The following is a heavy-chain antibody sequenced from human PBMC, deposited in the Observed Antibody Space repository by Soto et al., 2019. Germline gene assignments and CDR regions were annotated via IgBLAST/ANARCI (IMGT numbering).Heavy chain of an antibody. V-gene: IGHV4-59*01. CDR3: ARTGITMIPRGAFDI. D-gene: IGHD3-22*01. CDR2: IYYSGST. J-gene: IGHJ3*02. CDR1: GGSISSYY. Sequence: PSETLSLTCTVSGGSISSYYWSWIRQSPGKGLEWIGYIYYSGSTNYNPSLKSRVTISVDTSKNQFSLKLSSVTAADTAVYYCARTGITMIPRGAFDIWGQGTMVTVSS.